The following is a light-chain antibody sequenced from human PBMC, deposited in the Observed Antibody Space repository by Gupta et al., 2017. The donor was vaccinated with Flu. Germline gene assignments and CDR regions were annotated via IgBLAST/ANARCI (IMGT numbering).Light chain of an antibody. Sequence: EIVSTQSPGTLSLSPGERATLSCRASQSVSSSYLVWYQQKPGQAPRLLIYGASSRATGVPDRFSGSGSGTDFTLTISRLEPEDFAVYYCQQLDRLEVTFGQGTKVEIK. J-gene: IGKJ1*01. V-gene: IGKV3-20*01. CDR3: QQLDRLEVT. CDR1: QSVSSSY. CDR2: GAS.